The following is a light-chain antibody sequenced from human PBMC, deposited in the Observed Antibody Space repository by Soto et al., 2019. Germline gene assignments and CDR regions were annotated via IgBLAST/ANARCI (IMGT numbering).Light chain of an antibody. CDR1: SPNIGSIY. Sequence: QSVLTQPPSASGTPGQRVTISCFGSSPNIGSIYVYWYQRLPGTAPKLLIYRNNQRPSGVPDRFSGSKSGTSASLAISGLRSEDEADYYCAAWDDSLSGVVFGGGTKLTVL. V-gene: IGLV1-47*01. J-gene: IGLJ2*01. CDR2: RNN. CDR3: AAWDDSLSGVV.